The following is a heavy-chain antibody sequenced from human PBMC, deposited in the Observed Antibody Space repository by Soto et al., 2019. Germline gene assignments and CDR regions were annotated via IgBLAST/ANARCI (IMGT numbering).Heavy chain of an antibody. CDR1: GGSFSGYY. D-gene: IGHD2-8*01. J-gene: IGHJ6*03. V-gene: IGHV4-34*01. Sequence: SETLSLTCAVYGGSFSGYYWSWIRQPPGKGLEWIGEINHSGSTNYNPSLKSRVTISVDTSKNQFSLKLSSVTAADTAVYYCARVPYCTNGVCYDSHLHYYMDVWGKGTTVTVSS. CDR2: INHSGST. CDR3: ARVPYCTNGVCYDSHLHYYMDV.